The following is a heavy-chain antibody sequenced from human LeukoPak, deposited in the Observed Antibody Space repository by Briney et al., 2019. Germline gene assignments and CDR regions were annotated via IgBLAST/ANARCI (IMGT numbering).Heavy chain of an antibody. Sequence: GGSLRLSCVASGFTLSNYAMSWVRQAPGKGLEWVSVISAGGGSTNYVDSVKGRFLISRDNSMSTLYLQMNSLRADDTAVYYCAKLQFLDWLLPIDYWGQGTLVTVSS. V-gene: IGHV3-23*01. CDR3: AKLQFLDWLLPIDY. D-gene: IGHD3/OR15-3a*01. CDR1: GFTLSNYA. CDR2: ISAGGGST. J-gene: IGHJ4*02.